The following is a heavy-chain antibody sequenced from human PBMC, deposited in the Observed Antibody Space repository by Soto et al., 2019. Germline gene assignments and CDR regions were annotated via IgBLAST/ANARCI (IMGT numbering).Heavy chain of an antibody. Sequence: SEALSLTCTVSGGFIWGWIRQSPDKGLEWIGYIYNSGRYNYNPSLESRLTISIDTSKNQFSLRLASVTAADTAVYYCARHGITGSYYDAFDIWGQGTMVT. CDR1: GGFI. J-gene: IGHJ3*02. CDR3: ARHGITGSYYDAFDI. CDR2: IYNSGRY. D-gene: IGHD1-26*01. V-gene: IGHV4-59*01.